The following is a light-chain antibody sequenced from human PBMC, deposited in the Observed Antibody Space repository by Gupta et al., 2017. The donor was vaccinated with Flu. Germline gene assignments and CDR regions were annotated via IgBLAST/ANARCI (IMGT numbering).Light chain of an antibody. CDR2: AAS. Sequence: PSSLSASTGDRVTITCRASQDISNYLAWYQQKPGKAPKLLIYAASTLQSEVPSRFSGSGSGTEFTLTISCLQSEDFATYSCQQYYTYPLTFGPGTKVDIK. V-gene: IGKV1-8*01. CDR3: QQYYTYPLT. CDR1: QDISNY. J-gene: IGKJ3*01.